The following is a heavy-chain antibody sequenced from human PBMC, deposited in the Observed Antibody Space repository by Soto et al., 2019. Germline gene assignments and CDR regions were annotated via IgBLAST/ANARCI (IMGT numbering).Heavy chain of an antibody. CDR1: GGSISSGDYY. J-gene: IGHJ3*02. CDR2: IYYSGST. D-gene: IGHD6-19*01. CDR3: ARDPRSSSAWYRVFDAFDI. Sequence: QVQLQESGPGLVKPSQTLSLTCTVSGGSISSGDYYWTWLRQHPGKGLERIGYIYYSGSTHYNPSLNSRVTISVDTSKDQFSLKLSSVTAADTAVYYCARDPRSSSAWYRVFDAFDIWGQGTMVTVSS. V-gene: IGHV4-31*03.